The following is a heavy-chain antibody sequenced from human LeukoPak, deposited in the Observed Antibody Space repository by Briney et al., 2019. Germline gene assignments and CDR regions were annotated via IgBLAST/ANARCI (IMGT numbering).Heavy chain of an antibody. Sequence: ASVKVSCKASVYTLASYYIHWVRQAPGQGLEWMGIMNPSGGGTNYAQKFQGRVDMTRETSTSTAYMELSSLRSEDTAVYYCARDRGGGYCSGSSCYSQWYFDLWGRGTLVTVSS. V-gene: IGHV1-46*01. CDR3: ARDRGGGYCSGSSCYSQWYFDL. CDR1: VYTLASYY. CDR2: MNPSGGGT. D-gene: IGHD2-15*01. J-gene: IGHJ2*01.